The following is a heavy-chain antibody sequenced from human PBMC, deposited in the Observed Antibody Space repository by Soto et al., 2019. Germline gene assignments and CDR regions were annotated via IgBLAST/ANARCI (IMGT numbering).Heavy chain of an antibody. V-gene: IGHV1-2*02. D-gene: IGHD3-10*01. CDR1: GYIFTVYY. Sequence: ASVKVSCKASGYIFTVYYMHWVRQAPGQGLEWMGWINPNSGGTNYAQKFQGRVTMTRDTSIRTAYMELSRLRSDDTAVYYCARQGPGSNWLDPWGQGTLVTVSS. J-gene: IGHJ5*02. CDR2: INPNSGGT. CDR3: ARQGPGSNWLDP.